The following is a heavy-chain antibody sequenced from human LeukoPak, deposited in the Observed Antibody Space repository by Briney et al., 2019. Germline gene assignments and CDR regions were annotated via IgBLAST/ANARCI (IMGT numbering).Heavy chain of an antibody. D-gene: IGHD5-24*01. CDR1: GGSFSGYY. CDR3: ARLMATRTGY. Sequence: SETLSLTCAVYGGSFSGYYWSWIRQPPGKGLEWIGEINHSGSTNYNPSLKSRVTISVDTSKNQFSLKLSSVTAADTAVYYCARLMATRTGYWGQGTLVTVSS. CDR2: INHSGST. V-gene: IGHV4-34*01. J-gene: IGHJ4*02.